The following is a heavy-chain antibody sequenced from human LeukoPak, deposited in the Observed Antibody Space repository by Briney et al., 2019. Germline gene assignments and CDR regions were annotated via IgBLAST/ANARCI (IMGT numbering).Heavy chain of an antibody. D-gene: IGHD2-2*01. V-gene: IGHV3-7*03. CDR2: IKQDGSEK. Sequence: GGSLRLSCAASGFTFSSYWMSWVRQAPGKGLEWVANIKQDGSEKYYVDSVKGRFTISRDNAKNSLYLQMNSLRAKDTAVYYCARHPSGRGYCSSTSCYGGRLWVRYFQHWGQGTLVTVSS. CDR3: ARHPSGRGYCSSTSCYGGRLWVRYFQH. CDR1: GFTFSSYW. J-gene: IGHJ1*01.